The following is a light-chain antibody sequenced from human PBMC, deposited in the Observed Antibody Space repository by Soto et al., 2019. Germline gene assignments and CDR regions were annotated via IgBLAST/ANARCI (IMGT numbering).Light chain of an antibody. CDR3: QQRSTWWT. V-gene: IGKV3-11*01. CDR1: QSISTY. Sequence: EIVLTQSPATLSLSPGERATLSCRASQSISTYLAWYQQKPGQAPRLLIYDASNRATGIPARFSGSGSGTDFTLTISSLEPEDFAVYYCQQRSTWWTVGQGTKVESK. J-gene: IGKJ1*01. CDR2: DAS.